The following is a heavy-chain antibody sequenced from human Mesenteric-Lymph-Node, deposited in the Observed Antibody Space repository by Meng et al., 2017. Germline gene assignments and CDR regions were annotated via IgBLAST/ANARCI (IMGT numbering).Heavy chain of an antibody. D-gene: IGHD1-26*01. CDR1: GFTFSSYA. CDR3: ARDGFEGGSYAR. Sequence: GGSLRLSCAASGFTFSSYAMHWVRQAPGKGLEWVAVISYDGSNKYYADSVKGRFTISRDNSKNTLYLQMNSLRAEDTAVYYCARDGFEGGSYARWGQGTLVTVSS. J-gene: IGHJ4*02. CDR2: ISYDGSNK. V-gene: IGHV3-30*04.